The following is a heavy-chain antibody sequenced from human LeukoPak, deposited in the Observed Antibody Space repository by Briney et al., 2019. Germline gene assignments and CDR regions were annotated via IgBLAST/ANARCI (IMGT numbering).Heavy chain of an antibody. CDR1: GFTFSTYG. CDR3: ARYYGPGRGYYGLDV. Sequence: GRSLTLSCEASGFTFSTYGMHWVRQAPGKGLEWITLIPYDGSNKYYADSVKGRFTISRDNSKNALYLQMNSLRAEDTAVYYCARYYGPGRGYYGLDVWGQGTTVTVFS. V-gene: IGHV3-30*03. D-gene: IGHD3-10*01. J-gene: IGHJ6*02. CDR2: IPYDGSNK.